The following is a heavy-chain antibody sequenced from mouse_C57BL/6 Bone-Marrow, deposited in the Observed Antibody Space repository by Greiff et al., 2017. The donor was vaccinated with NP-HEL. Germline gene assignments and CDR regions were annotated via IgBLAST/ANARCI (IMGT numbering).Heavy chain of an antibody. CDR2: INPNNGGT. D-gene: IGHD2-3*01. V-gene: IGHV1-18*01. Sequence: VQLKQSGPELVKPGASVKIPCKASGYTFTDYNMDWVKQSHGKSLEWIGDINPNNGGTIYNQKFKGKATLTVDKSSSTAYMELRSLTSEDTAVYYCARRWLYYYAMDYWGQGTSVTVSS. J-gene: IGHJ4*01. CDR3: ARRWLYYYAMDY. CDR1: GYTFTDYN.